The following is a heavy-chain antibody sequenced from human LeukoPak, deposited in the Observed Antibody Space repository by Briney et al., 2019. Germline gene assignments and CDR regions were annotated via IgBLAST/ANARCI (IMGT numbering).Heavy chain of an antibody. Sequence: TSETLSLTCTVSGGSISSGGYYWSWIRQHPGKGLEWIGYIYYSGSTNYNPSLKSRVTISVDTSKNQFSLKLSSVTAADTALYYCARVLRWLSEYYFDYWGQGTLVTVSS. D-gene: IGHD3-22*01. J-gene: IGHJ4*02. CDR1: GGSISSGGYY. CDR2: IYYSGST. V-gene: IGHV4-61*08. CDR3: ARVLRWLSEYYFDY.